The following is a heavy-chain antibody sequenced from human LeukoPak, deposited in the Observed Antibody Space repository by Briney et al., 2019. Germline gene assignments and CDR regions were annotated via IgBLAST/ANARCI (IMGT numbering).Heavy chain of an antibody. CDR3: VKDGGKGPQRHLDY. V-gene: IGHV3-64D*06. CDR1: GFTFSSYA. CDR2: ISSNGGST. Sequence: GGSLRPSCSASGFTFSSYAMHWVRQAPGKGLEYVSAISSNGGSTYYADSVKGRFTISRDDSKNTLYLQMSSLRAEDTAVYYCVKDGGKGPQRHLDYWGQGTLVTVSS. D-gene: IGHD3-3*01. J-gene: IGHJ4*02.